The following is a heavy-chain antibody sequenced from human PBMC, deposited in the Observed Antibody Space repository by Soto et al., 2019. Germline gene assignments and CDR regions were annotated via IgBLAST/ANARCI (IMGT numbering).Heavy chain of an antibody. CDR1: GGSISSGGYY. V-gene: IGHV4-31*03. D-gene: IGHD6-19*01. J-gene: IGHJ4*02. Sequence: QVQLQESGPGLVKPSQTLSLTCTVSGGSISSGGYYWSWIRQHPGKGLEWIGYIYYSGSTYYNPSLKRRVTISVDTSKNQFSLKLSSVTAADTAVYYCAVAVVNRYYFDYWGQGTLVTVSS. CDR3: AVAVVNRYYFDY. CDR2: IYYSGST.